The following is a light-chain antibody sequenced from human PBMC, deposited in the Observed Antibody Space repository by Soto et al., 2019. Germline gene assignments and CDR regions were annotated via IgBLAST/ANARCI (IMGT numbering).Light chain of an antibody. CDR1: QSISSW. CDR3: QQYDRASWT. V-gene: IGKV1-5*03. CDR2: RAS. Sequence: DIQMTQSPSTLSASVGDRVIITCRASQSISSWLAWYQQKPGKAPNLLIYRASTLKSGIPSRFNGSGSGTEFTLTISSLQPDDFATYYCQQYDRASWTFGPGTKVEIK. J-gene: IGKJ1*01.